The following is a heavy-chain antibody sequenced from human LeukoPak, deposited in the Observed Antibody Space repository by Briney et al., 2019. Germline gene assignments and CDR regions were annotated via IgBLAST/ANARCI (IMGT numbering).Heavy chain of an antibody. Sequence: PSETLSLTCAVYGGSFSGYYWSWIRQPPGKGLEWIGRIYTSGGTNYNPSLKSRVTMSVDTSKDQFSLKLSSVTAADTAVYYCARSRSSSWFRVPFDYWGQGTLVTVSS. V-gene: IGHV4-59*10. CDR2: IYTSGGT. J-gene: IGHJ4*02. D-gene: IGHD6-13*01. CDR1: GGSFSGYY. CDR3: ARSRSSSWFRVPFDY.